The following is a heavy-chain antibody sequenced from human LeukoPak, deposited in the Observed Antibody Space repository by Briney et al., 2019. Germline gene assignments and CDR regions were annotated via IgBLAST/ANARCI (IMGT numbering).Heavy chain of an antibody. CDR1: GVTFGDYA. Sequence: GGSLRLSCTASGVTFGDYAMSWVRQAPGKGLEWVSAISGSGGSTYYADSVKGRFTISRDNSKNTLYLQMNSLRAEDTAVYYCAKPYYYDSSGYSPNYYYYYMDVWGKGTTVTVSS. CDR3: AKPYYYDSSGYSPNYYYYYMDV. CDR2: ISGSGGST. J-gene: IGHJ6*03. V-gene: IGHV3-23*01. D-gene: IGHD3-22*01.